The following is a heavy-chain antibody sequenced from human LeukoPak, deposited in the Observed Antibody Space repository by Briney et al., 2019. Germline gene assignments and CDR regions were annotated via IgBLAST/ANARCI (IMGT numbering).Heavy chain of an antibody. Sequence: PSETLSLTCTVSGGSISSYYWSWIRQPPGKGLEWIGYIYYSGSTNYNPSLKSRVTISVDTFKNQFSLKLSSVTAADTAVYYCARDQGGTAGQTYYYMDVWGKGTTVTVSS. CDR3: ARDQGGTAGQTYYYMDV. J-gene: IGHJ6*03. CDR2: IYYSGST. V-gene: IGHV4-59*01. CDR1: GGSISSYY. D-gene: IGHD2-21*02.